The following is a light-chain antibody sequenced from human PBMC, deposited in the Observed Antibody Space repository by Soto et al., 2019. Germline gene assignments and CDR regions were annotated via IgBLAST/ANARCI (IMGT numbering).Light chain of an antibody. CDR2: GAS. CDR3: QQYGSSRT. V-gene: IGKV3-20*01. Sequence: EIVLTQSPGTLSLSTGERATLSCRASQSVSSSYLAWYQQKPGQAPRLLIYGASSRATGIPDRFRGSGSGTDFTLTISRLEPEDFAVYYCQQYGSSRTFGQGTKVDIK. CDR1: QSVSSSY. J-gene: IGKJ1*01.